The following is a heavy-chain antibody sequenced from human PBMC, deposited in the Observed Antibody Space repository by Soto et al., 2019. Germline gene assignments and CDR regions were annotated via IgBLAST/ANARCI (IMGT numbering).Heavy chain of an antibody. D-gene: IGHD2-21*01. V-gene: IGHV1-18*01. J-gene: IGHJ4*02. CDR2: ISAYNGNT. CDR3: AGLWYECFDY. CDR1: GYTFTSYG. Sequence: QVQLVQSGAEVKKPGASVKVSCKASGYTFTSYGIRWVRPAPGQGIEWMGRISAYNGNTNYEQKLQGRVTMTTDTPSSTAYMELMSLRSDDTAVYYCAGLWYECFDYWGQGTLVTVSS.